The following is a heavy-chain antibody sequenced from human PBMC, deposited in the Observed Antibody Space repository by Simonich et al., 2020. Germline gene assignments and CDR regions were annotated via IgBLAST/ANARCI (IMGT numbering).Heavy chain of an antibody. Sequence: QVQLVQSGAEVKKPGASVKVSCKASGYTFTGSYMHWVRQAPGQGLGWRGWTNPKSGGTNYAQKFQGRVTMTRDTSISTAYMELSRLRSDDTAVYYCARVRFEAFDIWGQGTMVTVSS. CDR2: TNPKSGGT. CDR3: ARVRFEAFDI. CDR1: GYTFTGSY. J-gene: IGHJ3*02. V-gene: IGHV1-2*02.